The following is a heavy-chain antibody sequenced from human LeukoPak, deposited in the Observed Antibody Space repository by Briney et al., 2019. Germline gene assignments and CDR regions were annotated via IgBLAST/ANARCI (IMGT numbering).Heavy chain of an antibody. J-gene: IGHJ5*02. V-gene: IGHV3-30-3*01. D-gene: IGHD1-26*01. CDR1: GFTFSSHA. Sequence: GGSLRLSCAASGFTFSSHAMHWVRQAPGKGLEWVAVVSSDGNKKFYADSVTGRFIISRDNPKNTVDLQMSSLRPEDTAVYYCARRGVVGASRWSWFDPWGQGTLVTVSS. CDR2: VSSDGNKK. CDR3: ARRGVVGASRWSWFDP.